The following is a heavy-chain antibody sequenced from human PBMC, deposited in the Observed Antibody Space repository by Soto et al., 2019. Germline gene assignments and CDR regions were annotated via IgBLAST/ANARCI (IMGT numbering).Heavy chain of an antibody. CDR1: GFTFSSYS. J-gene: IGHJ6*03. CDR2: ISSSSSTI. V-gene: IGHV3-48*01. Sequence: GGSLRLSCAASGFTFSSYSMNWVRQAPGKGLEWVSYISSSSSTIYYADSVKGRFTISRDNAKNSLYLQMNSLRAEDTAVYYCARDQPYYYYMDVWGKGTTVTVSS. CDR3: ARDQPYYYYMDV.